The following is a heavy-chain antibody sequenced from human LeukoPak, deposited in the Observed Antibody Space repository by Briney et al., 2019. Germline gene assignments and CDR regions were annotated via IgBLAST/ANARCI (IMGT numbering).Heavy chain of an antibody. CDR3: AKGSSGWSFDY. J-gene: IGHJ4*02. D-gene: IGHD6-19*01. CDR1: GFTVSSNY. V-gene: IGHV3-53*01. CDR2: IYSGGST. Sequence: GGSLRLSCAASGFTVSSNYMSWVRQAPGKGLEWVSVIYSGGSTYYADSVKGRFTISRDNSKNTLYLQMNSLRAEDTAVYYCAKGSSGWSFDYWGQGTLVTVSS.